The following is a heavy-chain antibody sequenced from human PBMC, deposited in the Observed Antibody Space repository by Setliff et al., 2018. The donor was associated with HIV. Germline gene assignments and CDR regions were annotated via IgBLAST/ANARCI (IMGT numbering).Heavy chain of an antibody. J-gene: IGHJ6*03. CDR2: INWNGGST. CDR1: GGSISSYY. V-gene: IGHV3-66*02. CDR3: ARGQSNSWYVKVPYYMDV. D-gene: IGHD6-13*01. Sequence: ETLSLTCTVSGGSISSYYWSWVRQGQGKGLEWVSGINWNGGSTDYADSMKGRFTISRDNSNNMLYLQMNNLRAEDTAVYYCARGQSNSWYVKVPYYMDVWGKGTTVTV.